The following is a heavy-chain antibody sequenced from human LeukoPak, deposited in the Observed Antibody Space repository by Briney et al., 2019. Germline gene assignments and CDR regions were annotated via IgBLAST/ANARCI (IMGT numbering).Heavy chain of an antibody. J-gene: IGHJ3*02. CDR3: ARDLYYDSSGFAFDI. CDR2: ISSSGSTI. CDR1: GFTFSDYY. V-gene: IGHV3-11*01. D-gene: IGHD3-22*01. Sequence: GGSLRLSCAASGFTFSDYYMSWIRQAPGKGLEWVSYISSSGSTIYYADSVKGRFTISRDNAKNSLYLQMNSLRAEDTAVYYCARDLYYDSSGFAFDIWGQGTMVTVSS.